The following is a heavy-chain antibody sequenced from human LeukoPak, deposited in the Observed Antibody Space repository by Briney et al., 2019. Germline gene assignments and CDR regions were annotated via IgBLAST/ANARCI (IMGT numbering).Heavy chain of an antibody. V-gene: IGHV1-69*13. CDR1: GYTFTHYI. J-gene: IGHJ3*02. CDR3: ARGTLDYYDSPDAFDI. D-gene: IGHD3-22*01. Sequence: ASVKVSCKASGYTFTHYIINWVRQAPGQGLEWMGGIIPIFGTANYAQKFQGRVTITADESTSTAYMELSSLRSEDTAVYYCARGTLDYYDSPDAFDIWGQGTMVTVSS. CDR2: IIPIFGTA.